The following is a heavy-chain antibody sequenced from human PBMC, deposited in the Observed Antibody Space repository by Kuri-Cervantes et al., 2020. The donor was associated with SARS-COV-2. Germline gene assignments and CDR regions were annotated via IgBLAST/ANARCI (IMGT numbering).Heavy chain of an antibody. J-gene: IGHJ5*02. CDR3: ARDRAYSSSEYNWFDP. Sequence: GGSLRLSCTVSGGSISSGDYYWSWIRQPPGKGLEWVSYISSSGSTIYYADSVKGRFTISRDNAKNSLYLQMNSLRAEDTAVYYCARDRAYSSSEYNWFDPWGQGTLVTVSS. D-gene: IGHD6-6*01. V-gene: IGHV3-11*04. CDR2: ISSSGSTI. CDR1: GGSISSGDYY.